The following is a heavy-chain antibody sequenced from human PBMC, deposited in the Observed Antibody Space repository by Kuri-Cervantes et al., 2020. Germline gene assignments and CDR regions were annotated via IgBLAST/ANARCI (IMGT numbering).Heavy chain of an antibody. CDR2: ISGSGDIT. V-gene: IGHV3-23*01. CDR3: SNAAYDNYYYMDV. CDR1: GFTFSSYS. J-gene: IGHJ6*03. Sequence: GGSLRLSCAASGFTFSSYSMNWVRQAPGKGLEWVSSISGSGDITYYADSVKGRFTISRDNSKNTLYLQMNSLRDEDAAIYFCSNAAYDNYYYMDVWGKGTTVTVSS.